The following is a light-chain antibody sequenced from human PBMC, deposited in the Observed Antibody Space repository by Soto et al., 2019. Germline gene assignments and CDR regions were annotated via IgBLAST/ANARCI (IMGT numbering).Light chain of an antibody. V-gene: IGKV1-39*01. CDR3: QQRYSTPPWT. CDR2: AAS. CDR1: QSIVTY. Sequence: DIQMTQSPSSLSASVGGRVTITCRASQSIVTYLNWYLQKPGKAPKLLIYAASNLQSGVPSRFSGSGSGTDFTLTISSLQPEDFATYFCQQRYSTPPWTFGQGTKVDIK. J-gene: IGKJ1*01.